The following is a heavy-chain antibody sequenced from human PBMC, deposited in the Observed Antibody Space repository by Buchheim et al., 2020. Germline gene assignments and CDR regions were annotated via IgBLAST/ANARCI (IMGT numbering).Heavy chain of an antibody. J-gene: IGHJ6*02. CDR3: ARDPGYGDYYYGMDV. CDR2: IWYDGSNK. D-gene: IGHD4-17*01. CDR1: GFTFSSYG. Sequence: QVQLVESGGGVVQPGRSLRLSCAASGFTFSSYGMHWVRQAPGKGLEWVAVIWYDGSNKYYADSVKGRFTISRDNSKNTLYLQMNSLRAEDTAVYYCARDPGYGDYYYGMDVWRQGTT. V-gene: IGHV3-33*01.